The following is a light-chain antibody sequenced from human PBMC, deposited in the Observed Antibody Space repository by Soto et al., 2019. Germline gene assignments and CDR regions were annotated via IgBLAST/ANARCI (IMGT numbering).Light chain of an antibody. Sequence: DIVMTQSPDSLAVSLGERATINCKSSQSVLYSSNNKNYLAWYQQKPGQPPKLLIYWASTRESGVPDRFSGSGSGTDFTLTISSLQPEDFATYYCQQSYSTLGFGQGTRLEIK. CDR2: WAS. V-gene: IGKV4-1*01. CDR3: QQSYSTLG. CDR1: QSVLYSSNNKNY. J-gene: IGKJ5*01.